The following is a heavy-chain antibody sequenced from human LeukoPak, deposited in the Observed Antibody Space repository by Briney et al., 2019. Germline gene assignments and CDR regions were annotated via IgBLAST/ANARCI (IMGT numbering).Heavy chain of an antibody. CDR2: INSNSGGT. Sequence: GASVKVCCKASGYTFTGYYMHWVRQAPGQGLEWMGRINSNSGGTNYAQKFQGRVTMTRDTFISTAYMELSSLISDDTAVYYCARENTIFGVDYWGQGTLVTVSS. J-gene: IGHJ4*02. CDR1: GYTFTGYY. V-gene: IGHV1-2*06. D-gene: IGHD3-3*01. CDR3: ARENTIFGVDY.